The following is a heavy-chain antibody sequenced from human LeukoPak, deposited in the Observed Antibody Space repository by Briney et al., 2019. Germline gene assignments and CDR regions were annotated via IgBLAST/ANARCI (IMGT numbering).Heavy chain of an antibody. J-gene: IGHJ3*02. V-gene: IGHV3-7*01. CDR2: IKKDGSEK. CDR3: AKEGSGSYRPGAFDI. D-gene: IGHD1-26*01. Sequence: TGGSLRLSCAASGFTFSSYWMSWVRQAPGKGLEWVANIKKDGSEKYYLDSVRGRFTISRDNSKNTLYLQMNSLRAEDTAVYYCAKEGSGSYRPGAFDIWGQGTMVTVSS. CDR1: GFTFSSYW.